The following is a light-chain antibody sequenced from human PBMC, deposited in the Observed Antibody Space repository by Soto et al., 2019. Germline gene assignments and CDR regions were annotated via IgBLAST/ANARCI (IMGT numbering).Light chain of an antibody. J-gene: IGLJ2*01. CDR1: SSDVGGYNY. CDR2: EVS. Sequence: QSALTQPASVSGSPGQSITISCTGTSSDVGGYNYVSWYQQHPGKAPKLMIYEVSYRPSGVSNRFSASKSGNTASLTISGLQAEDEADYYCSSYTSSSPLVFGGGTQLTVL. CDR3: SSYTSSSPLV. V-gene: IGLV2-14*01.